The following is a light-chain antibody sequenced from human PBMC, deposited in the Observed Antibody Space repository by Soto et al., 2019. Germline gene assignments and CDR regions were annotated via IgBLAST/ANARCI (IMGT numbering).Light chain of an antibody. CDR1: QSVSSSY. Sequence: EKVLTQSPGTLSLSPGERATLSCRASQSVSSSYLAWYQQRPGQAPRLLIYGASTRATGIPARFGGSGSGTEFTLTISSLQSEDFAVYYCQQYSIWRTFGQGTKVDIK. CDR3: QQYSIWRT. CDR2: GAS. V-gene: IGKV3-15*01. J-gene: IGKJ1*01.